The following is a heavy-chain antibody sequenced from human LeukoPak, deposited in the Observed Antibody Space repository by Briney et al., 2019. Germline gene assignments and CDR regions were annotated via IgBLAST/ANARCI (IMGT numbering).Heavy chain of an antibody. CDR3: ARDITMVRGVPFDP. CDR1: GFTFSSYS. Sequence: GGSLRLSCAASGFTFSSYSMNWVRQAPGKGLEWVSSISSSGSYIYYADSVKGRFTISRDNAKNSLYLQMNSLRAEDTAVYYCARDITMVRGVPFDPWGQGTLVTVSS. J-gene: IGHJ5*02. D-gene: IGHD3-10*01. CDR2: ISSSGSYI. V-gene: IGHV3-21*01.